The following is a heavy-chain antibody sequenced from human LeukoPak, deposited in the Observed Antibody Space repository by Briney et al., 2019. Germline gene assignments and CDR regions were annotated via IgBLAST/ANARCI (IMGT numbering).Heavy chain of an antibody. D-gene: IGHD4-17*01. CDR2: ISCIGST. CDR3: ARDLVTVTKGFDI. CDR1: ADSFSSHY. J-gene: IGHJ3*02. V-gene: IGHV4-59*11. Sequence: SETLSLTCAVSADSFSSHYWTWIRQPPGKGLEWIGYISCIGSTNYNPSLKSRVTISIDTSKNQFSLKLTSVTAADTAVYYCARDLVTVTKGFDIWGQGTMVSVSS.